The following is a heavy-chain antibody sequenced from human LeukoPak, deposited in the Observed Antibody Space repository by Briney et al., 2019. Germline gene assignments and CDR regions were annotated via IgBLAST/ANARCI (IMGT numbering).Heavy chain of an antibody. D-gene: IGHD1-26*01. J-gene: IGHJ4*02. V-gene: IGHV4-61*05. Sequence: SETLSLTCTVSGGSISSSSYYWGWIRQPPGKGLEWIGYIYYSGSTNYNPSLKSRVTISVDTSKNQFSLKLSSVTAADTAVYYCARAAYSGSYHSDYWGQGTLVTVSS. CDR2: IYYSGST. CDR1: GGSISSSSYY. CDR3: ARAAYSGSYHSDY.